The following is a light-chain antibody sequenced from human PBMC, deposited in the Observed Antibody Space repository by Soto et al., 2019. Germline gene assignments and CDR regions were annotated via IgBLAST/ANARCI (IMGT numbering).Light chain of an antibody. CDR2: EVS. CDR3: SSYSISTAYL. CDR1: SSDVGGYDY. Sequence: QAVLTQPASVSGSPGQSITISCTGTSSDVGGYDYVSWYQIHPGKAPKLMVFEVSNRPSGVSYRFSGSKSGNTASLTISGLQAEDEADYFCSSYSISTAYLFGTGTKVTVL. V-gene: IGLV2-14*01. J-gene: IGLJ1*01.